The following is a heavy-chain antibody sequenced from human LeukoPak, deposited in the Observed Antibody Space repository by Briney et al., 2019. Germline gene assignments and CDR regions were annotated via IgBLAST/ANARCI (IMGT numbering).Heavy chain of an antibody. J-gene: IGHJ4*02. D-gene: IGHD3-22*01. CDR3: ARLGPYYYDSSAPRFLFDY. CDR2: INHSGST. Sequence: SETLSLTCAVYGGSFSGYYWNWIRQPPGKGLEWIGEINHSGSTNYNPSLKSRVTISVDTSKNQFSLKLSSVTAADTAVYYCARLGPYYYDSSAPRFLFDYWGQGTLVTVSS. CDR1: GGSFSGYY. V-gene: IGHV4-34*01.